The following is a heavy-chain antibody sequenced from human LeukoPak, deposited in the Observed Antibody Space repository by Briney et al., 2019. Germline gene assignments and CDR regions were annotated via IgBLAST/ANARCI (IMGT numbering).Heavy chain of an antibody. CDR3: ARNDYGDYAPDY. CDR1: GGSISSGSYY. J-gene: IGHJ4*02. D-gene: IGHD4-17*01. V-gene: IGHV4-61*02. Sequence: PSETLSLTCTVSGGSISSGSYYWSWIRQPAGKGLEWIGRIYTSGSTNYNPSLKSRVTISVDTSKNQFSLKLSSVTAADTAVYYCARNDYGDYAPDYWGQGTLVTVSS. CDR2: IYTSGST.